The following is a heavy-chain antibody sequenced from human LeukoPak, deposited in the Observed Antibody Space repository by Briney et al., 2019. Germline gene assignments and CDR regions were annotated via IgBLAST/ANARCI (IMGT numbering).Heavy chain of an antibody. CDR1: GFTLSIRW. Sequence: GGSLRLSCVASGFTLSIRWMSWVRQAPGKGLEWVANINQDGSSKYYVDSVKGRFTISRDNAKNSLYLQMNSLRAEDTAVFYCARWGYDILTGRSWYDNWGQGTLVTVSS. J-gene: IGHJ4*02. CDR2: INQDGSSK. V-gene: IGHV3-7*01. CDR3: ARWGYDILTGRSWYDN. D-gene: IGHD3-9*01.